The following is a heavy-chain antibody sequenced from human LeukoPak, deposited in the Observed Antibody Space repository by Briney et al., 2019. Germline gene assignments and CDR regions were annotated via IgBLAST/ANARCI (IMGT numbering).Heavy chain of an antibody. CDR2: INNGSKYI. CDR3: ARQLQLEQGAPFDY. V-gene: IGHV3-21*05. Sequence: PGGSLRLSCAASGFTFNAYSMNWVRQAPGTGLEWVAYINNGSKYIYYADTVQGRFTISRDNAEKSLDLQMSSLRAEDTAVYYCARQLQLEQGAPFDYWGQGTLVTVSS. CDR1: GFTFNAYS. D-gene: IGHD1-1*01. J-gene: IGHJ4*02.